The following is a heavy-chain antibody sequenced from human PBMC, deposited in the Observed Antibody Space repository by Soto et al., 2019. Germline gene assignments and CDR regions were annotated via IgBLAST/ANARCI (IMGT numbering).Heavy chain of an antibody. Sequence: ASVKVSCTASGYTFTSYYMHWVRQAPGQGLEWMGIINPSGGSTSYAQKFQGRVTMTRDTSTSTVYMELSSLRSEDTAVYYCARDYPYYYDSSGYWTLDYWGQGTLVTVSS. CDR1: GYTFTSYY. J-gene: IGHJ4*02. CDR3: ARDYPYYYDSSGYWTLDY. D-gene: IGHD3-22*01. CDR2: INPSGGST. V-gene: IGHV1-46*01.